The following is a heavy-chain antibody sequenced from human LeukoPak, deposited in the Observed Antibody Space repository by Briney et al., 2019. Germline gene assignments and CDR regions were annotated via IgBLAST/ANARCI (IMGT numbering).Heavy chain of an antibody. CDR1: GFTFSSYE. Sequence: GGSLRLSCAASGFTFSSYEMNWVRQAPGKGLEWVSYISSTGSTIYYADSVKGRFTISRDNAKNSLYLQMNSLRAEDTAVYYCARSSGWYHRGPDYYYYYMDVWGKGTTVTVS. CDR3: ARSSGWYHRGPDYYYYYMDV. V-gene: IGHV3-48*03. J-gene: IGHJ6*03. D-gene: IGHD6-19*01. CDR2: ISSTGSTI.